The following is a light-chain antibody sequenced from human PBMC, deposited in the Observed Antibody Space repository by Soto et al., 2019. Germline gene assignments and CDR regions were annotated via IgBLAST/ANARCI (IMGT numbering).Light chain of an antibody. V-gene: IGKV1-5*03. CDR3: QQYNSYPIT. CDR1: QSISDW. CDR2: KAS. Sequence: DIQMTQSPSTLSASVGDRVTITCRASQSISDWLAWYQQKPGKAPKLLIYKASGLESGVPSRFSGSGSGTEFPLNITSLQPDDFATHYCQQYNSYPITFGQETRLEIK. J-gene: IGKJ5*01.